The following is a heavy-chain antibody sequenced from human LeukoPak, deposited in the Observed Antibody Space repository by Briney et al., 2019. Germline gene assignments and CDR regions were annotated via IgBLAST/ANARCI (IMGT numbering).Heavy chain of an antibody. CDR3: ARDSRQWLLAFDY. CDR2: IYYSGST. J-gene: IGHJ4*02. Sequence: PETLSLTCTVSGGSISSSSYYWGWIRQPPGKGLEWIGSIYYSGSTYYNPSLKSRVTISVDTSKNQFSLKLSSVTAADTAVYYCARDSRQWLLAFDYWGQGTLVTVSS. CDR1: GGSISSSSYY. V-gene: IGHV4-39*07. D-gene: IGHD3-22*01.